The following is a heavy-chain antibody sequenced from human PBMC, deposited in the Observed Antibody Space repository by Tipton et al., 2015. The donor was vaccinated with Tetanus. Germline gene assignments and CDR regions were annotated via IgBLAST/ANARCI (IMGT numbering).Heavy chain of an antibody. CDR1: GGSISSSNYY. J-gene: IGHJ4*02. CDR3: ARGWGSSRYYFDN. V-gene: IGHV4-39*07. CDR2: IYYSGST. D-gene: IGHD6-13*01. Sequence: TLSLTCTVSGGSISSSNYYWGWIRQPPGKGLEWIGRIYYSGSTSYNPSLKSRVTMSVDTSKNQFSLHLTSVTAADTAVYYCARGWGSSRYYFDNWGQGTLVTVSS.